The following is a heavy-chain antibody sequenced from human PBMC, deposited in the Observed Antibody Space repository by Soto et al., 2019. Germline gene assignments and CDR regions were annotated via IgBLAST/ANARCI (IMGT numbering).Heavy chain of an antibody. CDR3: GRKKSGVIAAVGF. D-gene: IGHD6-6*01. J-gene: IGHJ4*02. CDR1: GGSVSNTDYY. V-gene: IGHV4-30-4*08. Sequence: PSETLSLTCTVSGGSVSNTDYYWTWIRQPPGKGLEWIGFIYYSGSTYYNPSLKSRVAMSVDTSRNQFSLKLSSVTAADTAVYYCGRKKSGVIAAVGFWGPGTLVTVSS. CDR2: IYYSGST.